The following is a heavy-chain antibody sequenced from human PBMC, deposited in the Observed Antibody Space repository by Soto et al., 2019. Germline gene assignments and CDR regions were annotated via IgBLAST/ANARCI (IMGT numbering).Heavy chain of an antibody. Sequence: EVQLVESGGGLVQPGGSLRLSCAVSGFTVSNNYMAWVRQAPGKGLEWVSIINSGDNTHYAESVKGRFTISRDNSKNTILLQMNSLRVEDTAVYYCARGRGFLIDYWGQGTLVTVSS. D-gene: IGHD6-25*01. CDR2: INSGDNT. CDR3: ARGRGFLIDY. CDR1: GFTVSNNY. V-gene: IGHV3-66*01. J-gene: IGHJ4*02.